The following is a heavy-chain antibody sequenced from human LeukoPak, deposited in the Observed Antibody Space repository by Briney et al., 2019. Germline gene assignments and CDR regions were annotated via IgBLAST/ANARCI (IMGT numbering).Heavy chain of an antibody. J-gene: IGHJ4*02. CDR2: ISSSTSYI. D-gene: IGHD6-13*01. CDR3: ARDKYSSSWYDY. Sequence: PGGSLRLSCEASGFTFSSYSMTWGRQGPGKGLEWVSSISSSTSYIYYADSVKGQFTISRDNAKNSLYLQMNSLRAEDTAVYYCARDKYSSSWYDYWGQGTLVTVSS. CDR1: GFTFSSYS. V-gene: IGHV3-21*01.